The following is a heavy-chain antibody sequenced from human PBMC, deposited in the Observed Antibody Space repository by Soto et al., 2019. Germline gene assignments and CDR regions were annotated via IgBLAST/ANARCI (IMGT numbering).Heavy chain of an antibody. V-gene: IGHV4-59*02. CDR1: GGSVTPYY. Sequence: QVPLQESGPGLVKTSDTLSLTCTVSGGSVTPYYWSWIRQSPGEGLEWIGYVSYSGKTGCNPSLKSRVSMSIDTSKNEFSLKLTSLTAADAATYYCARQQYTVVTAFDVWGQGTTVAVSS. CDR2: VSYSGKT. J-gene: IGHJ3*01. D-gene: IGHD2-15*01. CDR3: ARQQYTVVTAFDV.